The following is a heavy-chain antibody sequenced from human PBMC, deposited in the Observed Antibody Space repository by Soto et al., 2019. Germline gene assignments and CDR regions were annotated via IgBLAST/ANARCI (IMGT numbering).Heavy chain of an antibody. CDR2: IGGSGGTT. D-gene: IGHD2-21*01. V-gene: IGHV3-23*01. Sequence: EVQLLESGGGLVQPGGSLRLSCAASGFTFSRFAMNWVRQAPGKGLEWVSGIGGSGGTTYYADSVKGRFTISRDNSKNTLFLHMHILRVEDSAVYYCAKYSLGDYYYYGLDVWGQGTTVTVSS. J-gene: IGHJ6*02. CDR3: AKYSLGDYYYYGLDV. CDR1: GFTFSRFA.